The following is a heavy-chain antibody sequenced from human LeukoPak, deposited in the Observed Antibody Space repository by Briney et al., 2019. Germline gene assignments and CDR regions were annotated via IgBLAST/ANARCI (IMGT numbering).Heavy chain of an antibody. CDR3: AGAAGSSWYEGFFPPGFDY. CDR1: GFTFSSYW. D-gene: IGHD6-13*01. J-gene: IGHJ4*02. Sequence: GGSLRLSCAASGFTFSSYWMHWVRQAPGKGLVWVSRINSDGSSTSYADSVKGRFTISRDNAKNTLYLQMNSLRAEDTAVYYCAGAAGSSWYEGFFPPGFDYWGQGTLVTVSS. V-gene: IGHV3-74*01. CDR2: INSDGSST.